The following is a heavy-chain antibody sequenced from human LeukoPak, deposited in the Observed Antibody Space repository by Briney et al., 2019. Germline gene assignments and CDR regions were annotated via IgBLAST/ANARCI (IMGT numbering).Heavy chain of an antibody. CDR1: GFSFNNYA. Sequence: GGSLRLSCAASGFSFNNYAMSWVRQAPGKGLEWVSTITASGGKTYYADSVRGRFTISRDNAKNSLYLQMNSLRAEDTAVYYCASACSSTNCYGSWGQGTLVTVSS. CDR2: ITASGGKT. V-gene: IGHV3-23*01. J-gene: IGHJ4*02. D-gene: IGHD2-2*01. CDR3: ASACSSTNCYGS.